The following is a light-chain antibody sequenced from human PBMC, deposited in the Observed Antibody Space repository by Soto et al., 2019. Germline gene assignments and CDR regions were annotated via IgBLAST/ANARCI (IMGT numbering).Light chain of an antibody. CDR3: QQLNSYTIT. V-gene: IGKV1-9*01. CDR1: QGISSY. CDR2: AAS. J-gene: IGKJ5*01. Sequence: DIQMTQSPSTLSSSFGDRVTITCRASQGISSYLAWYQQKPGKAPKLLLYAASTLQSGVPSRFSGSGSGTDGTITISSLQQEDGATYDCQQLNSYTITFGQGTRLEIK.